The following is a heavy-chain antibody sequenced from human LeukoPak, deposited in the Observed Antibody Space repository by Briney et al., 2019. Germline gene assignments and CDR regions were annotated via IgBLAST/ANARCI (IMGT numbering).Heavy chain of an antibody. CDR3: AKGDTAMVTKCAFDI. Sequence: RGSLRLSCAASGFTFSSYAMSWVRQAPGKGLEWVSAISGSGGSTYYADSVKGRFTISRDNSKNTLYLQMNSLRAEDTAVYYCAKGDTAMVTKCAFDIWGQGTMVTVSS. CDR2: ISGSGGST. D-gene: IGHD5-18*01. CDR1: GFTFSSYA. V-gene: IGHV3-23*01. J-gene: IGHJ3*02.